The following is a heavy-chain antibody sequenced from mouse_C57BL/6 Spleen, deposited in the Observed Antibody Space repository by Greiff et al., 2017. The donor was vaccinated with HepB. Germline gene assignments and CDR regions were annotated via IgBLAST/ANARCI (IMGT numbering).Heavy chain of an antibody. CDR2: IDPNSGGT. Sequence: QVQLQQPGAELVKPGASVKLSCKASGYTFTSYWMHWVKQRPGRGLEWIGRIDPNSGGTKYNEKFKSKATLTVDKPSSTAYMQLSSLTSEDSAVYYCARGTTVVAKDYYAMDYWGQGTSVTVSS. CDR1: GYTFTSYW. V-gene: IGHV1-72*01. CDR3: ARGTTVVAKDYYAMDY. J-gene: IGHJ4*01. D-gene: IGHD1-1*01.